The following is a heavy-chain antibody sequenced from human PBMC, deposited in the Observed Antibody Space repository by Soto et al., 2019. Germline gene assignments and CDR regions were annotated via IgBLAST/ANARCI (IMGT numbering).Heavy chain of an antibody. CDR3: ARKDYYGSGIYYFDY. D-gene: IGHD3-10*01. CDR1: GYTFTSYA. Sequence: EASVKVSCKASGYTFTSYAMHWVRQAPGQGLEWMGWINPVNGDTRYSQKFQGRVTLTRDTSASTAYMELSSLRSEDTAVYYCARKDYYGSGIYYFDYWGQGTLVTVSS. J-gene: IGHJ4*02. CDR2: INPVNGDT. V-gene: IGHV1-3*01.